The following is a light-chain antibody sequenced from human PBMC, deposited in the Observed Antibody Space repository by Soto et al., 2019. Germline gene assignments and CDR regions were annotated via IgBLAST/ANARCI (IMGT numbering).Light chain of an antibody. CDR3: ASWDDSLSGVL. J-gene: IGLJ2*01. Sequence: QSVLTQSPSASGTPGQRVTISCSGSSSNIGSNPVHWYQQLPGSAPKLLIHNNHQRPAGVPDRFSASKSGTSASLAIGGLQSEDAADYYCASWDDSLSGVLFGGGTKLTVL. V-gene: IGLV1-44*01. CDR1: SSNIGSNP. CDR2: NNH.